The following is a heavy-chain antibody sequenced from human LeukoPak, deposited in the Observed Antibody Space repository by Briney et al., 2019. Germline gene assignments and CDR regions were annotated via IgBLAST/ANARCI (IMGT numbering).Heavy chain of an antibody. J-gene: IGHJ6*03. CDR3: ARERCSSTSCHTEDYYYMDV. CDR1: GGSISSYY. V-gene: IGHV4-59*01. D-gene: IGHD2-2*02. CDR2: IYYSGST. Sequence: SETLSLTCTVSGGSISSYYWSWIRQPPGKGLEWIGYIYYSGSTNYTPSLKSRVTISVDTSKNQFSLKLSSVSAADTAVYYCARERCSSTSCHTEDYYYMDVWGKGTTVTVSS.